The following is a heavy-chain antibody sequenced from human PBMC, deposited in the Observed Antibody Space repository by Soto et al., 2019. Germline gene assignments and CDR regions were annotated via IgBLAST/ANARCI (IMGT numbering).Heavy chain of an antibody. CDR1: GYTFTTYY. Sequence: QVQLVQSGAEVKKPGASVSISCKASGYTFTTYYMXXVRQAPXXXLEWIGIINPSGGRTTYAQKFQGRVXXXXXXXXXXXXXXXXXXXXXXXXXXXXXXXXXXXXXXXXXXXWFDPWGQGTPVTVSS. CDR3: XXXXXXXXXXXXXXXWFDP. CDR2: INPSGGRT. J-gene: IGHJ5*02. V-gene: IGHV1-46*01.